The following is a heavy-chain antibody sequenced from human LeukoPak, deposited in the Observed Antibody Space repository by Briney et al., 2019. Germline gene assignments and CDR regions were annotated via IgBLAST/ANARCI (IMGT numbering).Heavy chain of an antibody. CDR3: ARGNGYPFDY. D-gene: IGHD3-16*01. CDR1: GDSLSSNSAT. CDR2: TYYRSKWHN. J-gene: IGHJ4*02. Sequence: SQTLSLTCAISGDSLSSNSATWNWVRQSPSRGLEWLGRTYYRSKWHNDYAASVKGRVTINPDASKKQFSLQLNSVTPEDTAMYYCARGNGYPFDYWGQGTLVTVSS. V-gene: IGHV6-1*01.